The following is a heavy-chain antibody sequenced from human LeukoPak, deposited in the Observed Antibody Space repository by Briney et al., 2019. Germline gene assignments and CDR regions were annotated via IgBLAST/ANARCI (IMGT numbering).Heavy chain of an antibody. CDR2: IIPIFGTA. CDR3: ARERDYGDPRD. CDR1: GGTFSSYA. Sequence: SVKVSCKASGGTFSSYAISWVRQAPGQGLEWMGRIIPIFGTANYAQRFQGRVTITTDESTSTAYMELSSLRAEDTAVYYCARERDYGDPRDWGQGTLVTVSS. J-gene: IGHJ4*02. V-gene: IGHV1-69*05. D-gene: IGHD4-17*01.